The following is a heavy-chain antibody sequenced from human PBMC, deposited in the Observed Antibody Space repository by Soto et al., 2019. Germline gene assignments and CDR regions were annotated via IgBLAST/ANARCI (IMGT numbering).Heavy chain of an antibody. Sequence: PSETLSLTCTVSGGSISSGGYYWSWIRQHPGKGLEWIGYNYYSGSTYYNPSLKSRVTISVDTSKNQFSLKLSSVTAADTAVYYCARVIHGYYSRFFDSWGQGTLVTVSS. V-gene: IGHV4-31*03. J-gene: IGHJ4*02. D-gene: IGHD3-22*01. CDR1: GGSISSGGYY. CDR3: ARVIHGYYSRFFDS. CDR2: NYYSGST.